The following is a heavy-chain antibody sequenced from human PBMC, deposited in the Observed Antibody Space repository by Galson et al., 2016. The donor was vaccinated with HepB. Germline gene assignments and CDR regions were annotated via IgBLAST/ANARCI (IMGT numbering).Heavy chain of an antibody. D-gene: IGHD3-3*01. V-gene: IGHV1-18*01. Sequence: SVKVSCKASGYTFNNYGISWVRQAPGQGLEWMGWISVYNGNTNYAQKSQGRVTMTTDTSTSTAYMELRSLRSDDTAVYYCAREMVSTFAVVGYGLDVWGQGTTVTVSS. CDR2: ISVYNGNT. J-gene: IGHJ6*02. CDR3: AREMVSTFAVVGYGLDV. CDR1: GYTFNNYG.